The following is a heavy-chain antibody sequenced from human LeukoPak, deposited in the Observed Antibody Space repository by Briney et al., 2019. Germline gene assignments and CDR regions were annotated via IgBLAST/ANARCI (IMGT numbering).Heavy chain of an antibody. D-gene: IGHD3-10*01. J-gene: IGHJ4*02. Sequence: GGSLRLSCAASGFTFSSYWMSWVRQAPGKGLEWVANIKQDGSEKYYVDSVKGRFTISRDNAKNSLYLQMNSLRAGDTAVYYCANGDYYYGSGSYYKPSDYWGQGTLVTVSS. CDR3: ANGDYYYGSGSYYKPSDY. V-gene: IGHV3-7*01. CDR1: GFTFSSYW. CDR2: IKQDGSEK.